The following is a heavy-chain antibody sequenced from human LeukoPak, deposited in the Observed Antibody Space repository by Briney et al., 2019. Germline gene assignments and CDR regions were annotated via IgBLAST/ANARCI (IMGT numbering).Heavy chain of an antibody. CDR1: GFTVSSSY. V-gene: IGHV3-53*01. D-gene: IGHD7-27*01. J-gene: IGHJ2*01. CDR2: IYSGGDI. Sequence: GGSLRLSCAASGFTVSSSYMSWVCQAPGKGLEWVSVIYSGGDIYYAGSVKGRFTISRDNSKNTLYLQMNSLRAEDTAVYYCARAAGDRIGYHDLWGRGTLVTVSS. CDR3: ARAAGDRIGYHDL.